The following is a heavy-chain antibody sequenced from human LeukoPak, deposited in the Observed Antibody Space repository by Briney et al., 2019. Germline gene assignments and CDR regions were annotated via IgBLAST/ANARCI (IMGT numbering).Heavy chain of an antibody. V-gene: IGHV4-34*01. CDR1: SGSFSGYY. CDR3: ATGVAGTQDY. D-gene: IGHD6-19*01. Sequence: SETPSLTCAVYSGSFSGYYWSWIRQPPGKGLEWIGEINHSGSTNYNPSLKSRVTISVDTSKNQFSLKLSSVTAADTAVYYCATGVAGTQDYWGQGTLVTVSS. CDR2: INHSGST. J-gene: IGHJ4*02.